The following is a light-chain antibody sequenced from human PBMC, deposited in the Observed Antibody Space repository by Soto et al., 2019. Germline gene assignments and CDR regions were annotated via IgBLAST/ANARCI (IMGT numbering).Light chain of an antibody. CDR2: GAS. CDR1: QGVSSNY. Sequence: IVITQTPVTRSVCPEGRARCSSYPSQGVSSNYLAWYVQKPSQAPRRLIYGASSRAAGIPDRFSGCGSGTEFTLTISSLGPEDAAVYYCLQYSSTPWAFGQGTKVDIK. CDR3: LQYSSTPWA. J-gene: IGKJ1*01. V-gene: IGKV3-20*01.